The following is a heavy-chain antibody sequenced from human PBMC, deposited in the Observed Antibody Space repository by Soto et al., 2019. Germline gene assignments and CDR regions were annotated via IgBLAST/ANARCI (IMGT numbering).Heavy chain of an antibody. CDR2: IWYDGSNK. J-gene: IGHJ3*02. V-gene: IGHV3-33*08. CDR3: ARDLSGDYGALDT. D-gene: IGHD4-17*01. CDR1: GFTFDDYA. Sequence: PGGSLRLSCAASGFTFDDYAMHWVRQAPGKGLEWVAVIWYDGSNKVYADSVKGRFTISRDNSKNTLYLQMNSLRAEDTAVYYCARDLSGDYGALDTWGQGTMVTVSS.